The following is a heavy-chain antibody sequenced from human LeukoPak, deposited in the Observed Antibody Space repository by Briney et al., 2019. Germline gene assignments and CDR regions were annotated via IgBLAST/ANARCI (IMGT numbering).Heavy chain of an antibody. Sequence: GGSLRLSCAASGFTFSSYSMNWVRQAPGKGLEWVSSISSSSSYIYYADSVKGRFTISRDNAKNSLYLQMNSLRAEDTAVYYCARGPHYYDSSGPMAHFDYWGQGTLVTVSS. J-gene: IGHJ4*02. D-gene: IGHD3-22*01. CDR3: ARGPHYYDSSGPMAHFDY. CDR2: ISSSSSYI. CDR1: GFTFSSYS. V-gene: IGHV3-21*01.